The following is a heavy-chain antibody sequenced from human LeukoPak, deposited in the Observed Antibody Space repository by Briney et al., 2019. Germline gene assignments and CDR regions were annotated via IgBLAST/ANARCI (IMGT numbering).Heavy chain of an antibody. V-gene: IGHV3-23*01. CDR3: AKVVIAAAGTSTFYFDY. Sequence: PGGSLRLSCAASGFTFSSYAMSWVRQAPGKGLEWVSAISGSGGSTYYADSVKGRFTISRDNSKNTLYLQMNSLRAEDTAVYYCAKVVIAAAGTSTFYFDYWGQGTLVTVSS. D-gene: IGHD6-13*01. CDR2: ISGSGGST. J-gene: IGHJ4*02. CDR1: GFTFSSYA.